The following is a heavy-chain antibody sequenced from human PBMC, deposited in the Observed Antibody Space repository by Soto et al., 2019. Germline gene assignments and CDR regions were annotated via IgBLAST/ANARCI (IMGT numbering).Heavy chain of an antibody. CDR1: GFTFSSYG. V-gene: IGHV3-30*18. CDR3: AKDSRASGMDV. Sequence: GGSLRLSCAASGFTFSSYGMHWVRQAPGKGLEWVAVISYDGSNKYYADSVKGRFTISRDNSKNTLYLQMNSLRAEDTAVYYCAKDSRASGMDVWGQGTKGTVSS. J-gene: IGHJ6*01. CDR2: ISYDGSNK.